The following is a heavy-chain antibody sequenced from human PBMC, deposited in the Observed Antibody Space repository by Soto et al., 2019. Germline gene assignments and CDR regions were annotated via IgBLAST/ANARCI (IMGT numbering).Heavy chain of an antibody. D-gene: IGHD6-19*01. CDR1: GFTFSSYG. V-gene: IGHV3-33*01. CDR3: ARDGSSGRDYYYYYYGMDV. J-gene: IGHJ6*02. CDR2: IWYDGSNK. Sequence: PGGSLRLSCAASGFTFSSYGMHWVRQAPGKGLEWVAVIWYDGSNKYYADSVKGRFTISRDNSKNTLYLQMNSLRAEDTAVYYRARDGSSGRDYYYYYYGMDVWGQGTTVTVSS.